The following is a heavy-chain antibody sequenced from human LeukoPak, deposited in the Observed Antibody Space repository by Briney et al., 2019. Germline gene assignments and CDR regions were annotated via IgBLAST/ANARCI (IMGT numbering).Heavy chain of an antibody. CDR3: ARDSQSWSGHYTVGIFDY. D-gene: IGHD3-3*01. Sequence: GGSLRLSCAASGFTFSNYAMNWVRQAPGKGLEWVTITSSDGRNQYYADSVKGRFTISRDNSKNTVYDQMNSLRAEDTAVYFCARDSQSWSGHYTVGIFDYWGQGALVTVSS. CDR1: GFTFSNYA. V-gene: IGHV3-30*14. CDR2: TSSDGRNQ. J-gene: IGHJ4*02.